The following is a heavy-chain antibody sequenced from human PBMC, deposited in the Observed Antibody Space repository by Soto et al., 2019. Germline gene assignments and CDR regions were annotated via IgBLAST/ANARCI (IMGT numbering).Heavy chain of an antibody. Sequence: EVQLEESGGGLVQPGGSLRLSCAASGFSFSSYWMSWVRQAPGKGPEWVAIVSADGKDKTYADSVRGRFTISRDNADNSLFLQMNSLRADDTAVYYGARDDRYSGPFDYWGQGGLVTVSS. V-gene: IGHV3-7*01. J-gene: IGHJ4*02. D-gene: IGHD3-16*02. CDR2: VSADGKDK. CDR3: ARDDRYSGPFDY. CDR1: GFSFSSYW.